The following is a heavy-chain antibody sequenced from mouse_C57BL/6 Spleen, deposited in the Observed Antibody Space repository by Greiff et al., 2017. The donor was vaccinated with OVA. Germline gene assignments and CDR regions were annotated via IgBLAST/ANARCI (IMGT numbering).Heavy chain of an antibody. V-gene: IGHV14-2*01. J-gene: IGHJ4*01. CDR3: ARATVVAPWAMDY. CDR2: IDPEDGET. CDR1: GFNIKDYY. Sequence: VQLKESGAELVKPGASVKLSCTASGFNIKDYYMHWVKQRTEQGLEWIGRIDPEDGETKYAPKFQGKATITADTSSNTAYLQLSSLTSEDTAVYYCARATVVAPWAMDYWGQGTSVTVSS. D-gene: IGHD1-1*01.